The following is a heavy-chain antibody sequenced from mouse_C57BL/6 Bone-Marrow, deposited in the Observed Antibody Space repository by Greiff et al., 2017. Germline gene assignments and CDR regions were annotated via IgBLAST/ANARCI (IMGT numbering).Heavy chain of an antibody. D-gene: IGHD1-1*01. J-gene: IGHJ2*01. Sequence: VQLQQSGPELVKPGASVKISCKASGYAFSSSWMNWVKQRPGKGLEWIGRIYPGDGDTNYNGKFKGKATLTADKSSSTAYMQLSSLTSEDSAVXFCAATVVSFDYWGQGTTLTVSS. V-gene: IGHV1-82*01. CDR1: GYAFSSSW. CDR3: AATVVSFDY. CDR2: IYPGDGDT.